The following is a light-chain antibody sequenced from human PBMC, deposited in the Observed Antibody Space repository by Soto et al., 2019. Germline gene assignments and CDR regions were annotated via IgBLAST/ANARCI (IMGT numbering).Light chain of an antibody. Sequence: QSLLTQPASVSGSPGQSITISCTGTTSDVGYYNVVSWYQQHPGKAPKLMIYEGTKRPSGVSNRFSGSKSGNTASLTISGLQAEDEAGYYCCSYADSSTYVFGTGTKVT. V-gene: IGLV2-23*01. J-gene: IGLJ1*01. CDR3: CSYADSSTYV. CDR2: EGT. CDR1: TSDVGYYNV.